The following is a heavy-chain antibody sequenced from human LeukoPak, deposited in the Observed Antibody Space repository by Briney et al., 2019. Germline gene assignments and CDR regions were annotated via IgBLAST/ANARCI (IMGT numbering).Heavy chain of an antibody. CDR3: ARDETVTPFDY. CDR1: GFTFSSYS. CDR2: ISSSSSYI. D-gene: IGHD4-17*01. J-gene: IGHJ4*02. Sequence: GGPLRLSCAASGFTFSSYSMNWVRQAPGKGLEWVSSISSSSSYIYYADSVKGRFTISRDNAKNSLYLQMNSLRAEDTAVYYCARDETVTPFDYWGQGTLVTVSS. V-gene: IGHV3-21*01.